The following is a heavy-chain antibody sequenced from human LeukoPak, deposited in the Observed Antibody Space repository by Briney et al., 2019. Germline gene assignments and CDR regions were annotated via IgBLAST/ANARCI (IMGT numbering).Heavy chain of an antibody. V-gene: IGHV3-23*01. CDR2: ISGSGGTT. Sequence: GGSLRHSCATSGFTFSNYAVSWVRQAPGKGLEWVSSISGSGGTTYYADSVKGRFTISRDNSKNTLYLQMNSLRAEDTAVYYCAKDPYRASSGLVDYWGQGTLVTVSS. CDR3: AKDPYRASSGLVDY. CDR1: GFTFSNYA. J-gene: IGHJ4*02. D-gene: IGHD5-12*01.